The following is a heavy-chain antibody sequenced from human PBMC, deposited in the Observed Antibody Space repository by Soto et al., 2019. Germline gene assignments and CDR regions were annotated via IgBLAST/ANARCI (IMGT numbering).Heavy chain of an antibody. V-gene: IGHV4-30-4*01. CDR2: IHYSGNT. CDR1: GGSVSSGDYY. CDR3: ARASSLQQLES. Sequence: QVQLQESGPGLVKPSQTLSLTCTVSGGSVSSGDYYWSGIRQPPGKGLEWIGHIHYSGNTYYTTSLRSLVTISMDTYNNQFSLKLSSVTAADTAGYYCARASSLQQLESWGQGTQVNGSS. J-gene: IGHJ5*02. D-gene: IGHD6-13*01.